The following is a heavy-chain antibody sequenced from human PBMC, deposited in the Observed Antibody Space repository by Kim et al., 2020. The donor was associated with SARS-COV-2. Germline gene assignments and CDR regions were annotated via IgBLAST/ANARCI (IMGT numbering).Heavy chain of an antibody. D-gene: IGHD3-10*01. Sequence: ASVKVSCKASGYTFTSYYMHWVRQAPGQGLEWMGIINPSGGSTTYSQKFQGRVTMTRDTSTRTVYMELSSLRSEDTAVYYCARAEVPRSGFDYWGQGTLVTVSS. CDR3: ARAEVPRSGFDY. CDR2: INPSGGST. J-gene: IGHJ4*02. V-gene: IGHV1-46*01. CDR1: GYTFTSYY.